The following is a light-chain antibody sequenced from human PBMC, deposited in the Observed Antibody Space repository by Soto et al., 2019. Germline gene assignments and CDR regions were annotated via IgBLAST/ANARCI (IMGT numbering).Light chain of an antibody. Sequence: EIVLTQSPGTLSLSPGERATLSCRASQSVSSSYLAWYQQKPGQAPRLLIYGASSRATGIPDRFSGSGSGTDFTHTISRLEPEEFAVYYYQQYGSSPPWTFGQGTKVEIK. CDR3: QQYGSSPPWT. CDR1: QSVSSSY. V-gene: IGKV3-20*01. CDR2: GAS. J-gene: IGKJ1*01.